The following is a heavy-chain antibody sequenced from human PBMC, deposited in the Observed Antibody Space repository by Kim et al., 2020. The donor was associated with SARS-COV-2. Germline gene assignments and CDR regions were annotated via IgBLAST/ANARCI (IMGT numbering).Heavy chain of an antibody. CDR1: GFTVSSYS. CDR2: ISSSSGYI. D-gene: IGHD2-2*01. V-gene: IGHV3-21*01. CDR3: ARAQMVGVPAAPPDY. J-gene: IGHJ4*01. Sequence: GGSLRLSCAASGFTVSSYSMNWVRQAPGKGLEWVSSISSSSGYIYYADSVKGRFTISRDNAKNSLYLQMNSLRAEDTAVYYCARAQMVGVPAAPPDYWR.